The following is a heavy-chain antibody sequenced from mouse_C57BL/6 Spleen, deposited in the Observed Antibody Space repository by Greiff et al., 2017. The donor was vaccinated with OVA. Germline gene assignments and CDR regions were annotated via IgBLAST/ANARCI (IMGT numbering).Heavy chain of an antibody. D-gene: IGHD2-4*01. V-gene: IGHV1-85*01. J-gene: IGHJ4*01. CDR1: GYTFTSYD. CDR2: IYPRDGST. CDR3: ARVYDYDGRVYYAMDY. Sequence: QVQLQQSGPELVKPGASVKLSCKASGYTFTSYDINWVKQRPGQGLEWIGWIYPRDGSTKYNEKFKGKATLTVDTSSSTAYMELHSLTSEDSAVYFCARVYDYDGRVYYAMDYWGQGTSVTVSS.